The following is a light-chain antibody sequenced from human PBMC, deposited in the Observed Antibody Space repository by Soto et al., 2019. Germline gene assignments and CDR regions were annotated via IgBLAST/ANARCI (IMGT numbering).Light chain of an antibody. CDR1: QSIITW. V-gene: IGKV1-5*01. CDR3: QQYRGYPYT. Sequence: DPQMTQSPSTLSASVGDRVTITCRASQSIITWLAWYQQNPGKAPKLLIYDAAGVESGVQSRCSGSGYGTESTLTIRSLHPDDLATYYLQQYRGYPYTFGQGTKLEIK. J-gene: IGKJ2*01. CDR2: DAA.